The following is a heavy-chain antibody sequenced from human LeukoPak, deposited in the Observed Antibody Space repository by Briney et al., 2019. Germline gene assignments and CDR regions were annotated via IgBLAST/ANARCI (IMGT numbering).Heavy chain of an antibody. D-gene: IGHD6-19*01. CDR1: GGTFSSYA. V-gene: IGHV1-69*04. J-gene: IGHJ4*02. Sequence: ASVKVSCKASGGTFSSYAISWVRQAPGQGLEWVGRVIPILGIANYAQKFQGRVTITADKSTSTAYMELSSLRSEDTAVYYCARDRGAVAGTIVHFDYWGQGTLVTVSS. CDR3: ARDRGAVAGTIVHFDY. CDR2: VIPILGIA.